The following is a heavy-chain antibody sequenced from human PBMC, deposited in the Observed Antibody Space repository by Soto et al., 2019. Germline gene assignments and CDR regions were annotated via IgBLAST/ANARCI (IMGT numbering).Heavy chain of an antibody. J-gene: IGHJ4*02. D-gene: IGHD2-15*01. CDR3: ANFFAHCSGGSCRFDY. CDR1: GFTFSSYG. V-gene: IGHV3-23*01. Sequence: PGGSLRLSCAASGFTFSSYGMHWVRQAPGKGLEWVSAISGSGGSTYYADSVKGRFTISRDNSKNTLYLQMNSLRAEDTAVYYCANFFAHCSGGSCRFDYWGQGTLVTVSS. CDR2: ISGSGGST.